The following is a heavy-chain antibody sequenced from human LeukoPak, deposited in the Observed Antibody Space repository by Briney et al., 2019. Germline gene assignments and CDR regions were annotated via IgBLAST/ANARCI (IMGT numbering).Heavy chain of an antibody. CDR3: AKLEMATIF. V-gene: IGHV3-23*01. Sequence: GGSLRLSCAASGFTFSSFVMSWVRQAPAKGLEWVSVIGGSGTSTYYADSVKGRFTISRDNSKNTLHLQMNSLRVEDTAVYYCAKLEMATIFWGQGTLVTVSS. CDR2: IGGSGTST. D-gene: IGHD5-24*01. J-gene: IGHJ4*02. CDR1: GFTFSSFV.